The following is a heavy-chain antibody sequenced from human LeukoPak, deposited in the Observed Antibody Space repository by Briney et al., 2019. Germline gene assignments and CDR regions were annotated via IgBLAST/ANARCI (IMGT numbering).Heavy chain of an antibody. J-gene: IGHJ6*02. CDR1: GGSFSGYY. CDR2: INHSGST. CDR3: AREAATIPDSYGDV. D-gene: IGHD2-15*01. Sequence: SETLSLTCAVYGGSFSGYYWSWIRQPPGKGLEWIGEINHSGSTNYNPSLKSRVTISVDTSKNQFSLKLSSVTAADTAVYYCAREAATIPDSYGDVWGQGTTVTVSS. V-gene: IGHV4-34*01.